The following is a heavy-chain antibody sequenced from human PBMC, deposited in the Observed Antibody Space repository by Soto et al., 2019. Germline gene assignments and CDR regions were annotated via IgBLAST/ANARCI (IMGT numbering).Heavy chain of an antibody. V-gene: IGHV3-7*03. CDR2: IKKDGSET. Sequence: EVRLVESGGGLVQPGGSLRLSCAASGFTFSTYWMNWVRQAPGMGLEWLAIIKKDGSETHYVDSVKGPFTISRDNAKNSVFLQMNSLRADDTAVYYCASGAGWELEYWGQGALVTVSS. J-gene: IGHJ4*02. CDR3: ASGAGWELEY. D-gene: IGHD1-26*01. CDR1: GFTFSTYW.